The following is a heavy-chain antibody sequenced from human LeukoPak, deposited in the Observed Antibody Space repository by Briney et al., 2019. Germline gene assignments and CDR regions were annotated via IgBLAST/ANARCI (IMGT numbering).Heavy chain of an antibody. CDR2: ISSSSSTI. CDR1: GFTFSSYS. J-gene: IGHJ2*01. D-gene: IGHD3-16*01. V-gene: IGHV3-48*02. Sequence: GGSLRLPCAASGFTFSSYSMNWVRQAPGKGLEWVSYISSSSSTIYYADSVKGRFTISRDNAKNSLYLQMNSLRDEDTAVYYCARRPLGYWYFDLWGRGTLVTVSS. CDR3: ARRPLGYWYFDL.